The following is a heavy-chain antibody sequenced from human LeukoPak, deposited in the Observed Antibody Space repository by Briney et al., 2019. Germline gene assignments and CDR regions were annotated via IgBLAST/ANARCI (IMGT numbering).Heavy chain of an antibody. D-gene: IGHD3-3*01. V-gene: IGHV4-4*07. CDR1: GGSISSYY. Sequence: KPSETLSLTCTVSGGSISSYYWSWIRQPAGKGLEWIGRIYTSGSTNYNPSLKSRVTMSVDTSRNQFSLKLRSVTAADTAVYYCAKHCVGGPITILGMGIYSPQYSFYMDVWGKGTTVTVSS. CDR2: IYTSGST. J-gene: IGHJ6*03. CDR3: AKHCVGGPITILGMGIYSPQYSFYMDV.